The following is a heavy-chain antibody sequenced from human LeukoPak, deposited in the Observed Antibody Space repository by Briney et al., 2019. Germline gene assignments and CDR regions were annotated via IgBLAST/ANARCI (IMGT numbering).Heavy chain of an antibody. CDR1: GFTFSSYG. CDR2: ISGSGGST. CDR3: ARVLRPTKWELLQRKYYFDS. V-gene: IGHV3-23*01. Sequence: GGSLRLSCAASGFTFSSYGMSWVRQAPGKGLEWVSAISGSGGSTYYADSVKGRFTISRDNAKNSLYLQMNSLRAEGTALYYCARVLRPTKWELLQRKYYFDSWGQGTLVTVSS. J-gene: IGHJ4*02. D-gene: IGHD1-26*01.